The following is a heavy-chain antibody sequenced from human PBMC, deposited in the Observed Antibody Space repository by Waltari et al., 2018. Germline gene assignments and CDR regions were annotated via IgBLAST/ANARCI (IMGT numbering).Heavy chain of an antibody. V-gene: IGHV3-74*01. CDR3: TTNKDAYSGWGFDY. CDR1: GFNFRNYW. D-gene: IGHD2-15*01. Sequence: EVQLVECGGGLVQTGGSLRLSCAASGFNFRNYWMHWVRQDPGEGLVRVSRINGEGITTPHSVSGKGRFTISRDNDKNTLFLQMSSLRGEDTAFYFCTTNKDAYSGWGFDYWGQGSLVTVSS. J-gene: IGHJ4*02. CDR2: INGEGITT.